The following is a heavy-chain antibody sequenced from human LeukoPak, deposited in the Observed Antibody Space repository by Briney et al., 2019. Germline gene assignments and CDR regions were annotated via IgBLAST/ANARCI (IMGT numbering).Heavy chain of an antibody. CDR1: GFTFSSYA. CDR2: ISYDGSDK. Sequence: GGSLRLSCAASGFTFSSYAMHWVRQSPGKGLEWVTIISYDGSDKYYADSVKGRFTISRDNSKNTLYLQMNSLRAEDTAVYYCARGLGYCSGDSCCYYFDYWGQGTLVTVSS. CDR3: ARGLGYCSGDSCCYYFDY. J-gene: IGHJ4*02. D-gene: IGHD2-15*01. V-gene: IGHV3-30*04.